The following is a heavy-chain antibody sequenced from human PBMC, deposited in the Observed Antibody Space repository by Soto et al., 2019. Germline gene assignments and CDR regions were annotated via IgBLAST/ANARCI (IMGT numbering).Heavy chain of an antibody. CDR3: ATAGGVVVVVAATLDY. Sequence: QVPLVQSGAEVKKPGSSVKVSCKASGGTFSSYTISWVRQAPGQGLEWMGRIIPILGIANYAQKFQGRVTITADKSTSTAYMELSSLRSEDTAVYYCATAGGVVVVVAATLDYWGQGTLVTVSS. CDR1: GGTFSSYT. CDR2: IIPILGIA. J-gene: IGHJ4*02. V-gene: IGHV1-69*02. D-gene: IGHD2-15*01.